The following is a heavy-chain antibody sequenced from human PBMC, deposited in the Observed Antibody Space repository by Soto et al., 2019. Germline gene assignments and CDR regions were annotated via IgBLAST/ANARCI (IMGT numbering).Heavy chain of an antibody. D-gene: IGHD6-6*01. CDR3: ARAAARYYYYYGMDV. CDR1: GDSVSSNSAA. J-gene: IGHJ6*02. CDR2: TYYRSKWYN. Sequence: SPTLSLTCAIPGDSVSSNSAAWHWIRQSPSRSLEWLGRTYYRSKWYNDYAVSVKSRITINPDTSKNQFSLQLNSVTPEDTAVYYCARAAARYYYYYGMDVWGQGTTVTVSS. V-gene: IGHV6-1*01.